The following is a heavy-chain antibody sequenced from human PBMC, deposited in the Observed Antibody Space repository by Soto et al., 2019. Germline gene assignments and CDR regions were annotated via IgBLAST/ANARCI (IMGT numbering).Heavy chain of an antibody. V-gene: IGHV4-31*03. D-gene: IGHD6-13*01. CDR3: ARDPGYSSSWYLRPNGMDV. Sequence: TSETLSLTCTVSGGSISSGGYYWSWIRQHPGKGLEWIGYIYYSGSTYYNPSLKSRVTISVDTSKNQFSLKLSSVTAADTAVYYCARDPGYSSSWYLRPNGMDVWGQGTTVTVSS. CDR1: GGSISSGGYY. J-gene: IGHJ6*02. CDR2: IYYSGST.